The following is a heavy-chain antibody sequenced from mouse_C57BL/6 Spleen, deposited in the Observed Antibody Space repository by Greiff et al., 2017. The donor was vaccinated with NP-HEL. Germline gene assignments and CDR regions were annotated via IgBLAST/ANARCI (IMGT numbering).Heavy chain of an antibody. CDR2: ISYDGSN. Sequence: EVKLQESGPGLVKPSQSLSLTCSVTGYSITSGYYWNWIRQFPGSKLEWMGYISYDGSNNYNPSLKNRISITRDTSKNQFFLKLNSVTTEDTATYYCAREITTVVAWYYAMDYWGQGTSVTVSS. CDR3: AREITTVVAWYYAMDY. CDR1: GYSITSGYY. J-gene: IGHJ4*01. D-gene: IGHD1-1*01. V-gene: IGHV3-6*01.